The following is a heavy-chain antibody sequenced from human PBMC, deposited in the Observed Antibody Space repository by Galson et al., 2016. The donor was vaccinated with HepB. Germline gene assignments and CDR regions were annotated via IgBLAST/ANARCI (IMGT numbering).Heavy chain of an antibody. J-gene: IGHJ6*02. CDR1: GFTFSSYA. V-gene: IGHV3-23*01. CDR3: AKIWGKSSGWYGSSYFQYGMDV. Sequence: SLRLSCAASGFTFSSYAMSWGRQAPGKGLEWVSGISGSGDLKYYADSVRGRFPISRDNPKNTLHLQMKSLRVDDTAVYYCAKIWGKSSGWYGSSYFQYGMDVWGQGTTVSVSS. D-gene: IGHD6-19*01. CDR2: ISGSGDLK.